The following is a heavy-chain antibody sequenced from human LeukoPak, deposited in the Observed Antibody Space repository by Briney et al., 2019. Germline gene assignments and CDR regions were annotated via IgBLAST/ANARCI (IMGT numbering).Heavy chain of an antibody. CDR3: ARVSCTAGSCSSHLDY. CDR1: GYTFTANY. Sequence: ASVKVSCKASGYTFTANYMHWVRQAPGQGLEWMGWINPNSGGTNYAQKFQGRVTMTRDTSISTAYMGLSWLTSDDAAVYYCARVSCTAGSCSSHLDYWGQGTLVTVSS. CDR2: INPNSGGT. J-gene: IGHJ4*02. V-gene: IGHV1-2*02. D-gene: IGHD2-15*01.